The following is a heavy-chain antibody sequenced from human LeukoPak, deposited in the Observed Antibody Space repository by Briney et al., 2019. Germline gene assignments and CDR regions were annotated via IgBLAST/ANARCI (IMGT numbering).Heavy chain of an antibody. D-gene: IGHD6-13*01. J-gene: IGHJ6*03. CDR1: GFTFSSYW. V-gene: IGHV3-74*01. CDR2: INTDGSST. Sequence: PGGSLRLSCAASGFTFSSYWMHWVRQAPGKGLVWVSRINTDGSSTSYADSVKGRFTISRDNAKNTLYLQMNSLRAEDTAVYYCARDSAAAGPYYYYYYMDVWGKGTTVTVSS. CDR3: ARDSAAAGPYYYYYYMDV.